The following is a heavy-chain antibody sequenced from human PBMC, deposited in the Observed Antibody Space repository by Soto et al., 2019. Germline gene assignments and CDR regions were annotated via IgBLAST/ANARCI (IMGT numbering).Heavy chain of an antibody. D-gene: IGHD3-16*01. CDR2: FNTGNGNT. CDR3: ARRWGRNFDY. CDR1: GYTFTNHA. Sequence: ASVKVSCKASGYTFTNHAIHWVRQAPGQGLEWMGWFNTGNGNTKYSQKFQGRFTITTDTSASTAYMDLSSLTSEDTAVYYCARRWGRNFDYRDQGTLVTVSS. V-gene: IGHV1-3*04. J-gene: IGHJ4*02.